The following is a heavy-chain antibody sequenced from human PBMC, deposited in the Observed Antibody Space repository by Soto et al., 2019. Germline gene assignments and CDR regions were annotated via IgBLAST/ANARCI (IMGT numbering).Heavy chain of an antibody. CDR1: GDSVSSNSAA. J-gene: IGHJ3*02. D-gene: IGHD4-4*01. V-gene: IGHV6-1*01. CDR3: ARDRTLVTPDAFDI. Sequence: PSQTLSLTCAISGDSVSSNSAAWNWIRQSPSRGLEWLGRTYYRSKWYNDYALSAKSRIIINPDTSKNQFSLQLNSVTPEDTAVYYCARDRTLVTPDAFDIWGQGTMVTVSS. CDR2: TYYRSKWYN.